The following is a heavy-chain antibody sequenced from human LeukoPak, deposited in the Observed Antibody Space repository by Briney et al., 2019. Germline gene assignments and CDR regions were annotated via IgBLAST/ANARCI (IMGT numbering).Heavy chain of an antibody. Sequence: ASVTVSCTASGYTFTTYYLHWVRQAPGQGLERMGEIHPSGGSTSYAEKYQGRDTMTRDTSTSTVYMELSSLSSVATAITDCSRDAGYDSSGYYIFDYWGQGTLVTVSS. CDR3: SRDAGYDSSGYYIFDY. CDR1: GYTFTTYY. J-gene: IGHJ4*02. V-gene: IGHV1-46*01. CDR2: IHPSGGST. D-gene: IGHD3-22*01.